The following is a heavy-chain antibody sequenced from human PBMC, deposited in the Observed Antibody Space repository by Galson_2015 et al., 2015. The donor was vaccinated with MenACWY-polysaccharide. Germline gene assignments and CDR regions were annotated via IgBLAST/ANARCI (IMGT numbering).Heavy chain of an antibody. CDR2: ISGSKNENYI. Sequence: SLRLSCAASGFTFSSYNMNWVRQAPGKGLEWISFISGSKNENYIYYADSVRGRFTVSRDNSKNSLYLQMNNLRAEDTAVYYCARDRIWDSRFGEVGEYWGQGTLVTVSS. CDR3: ARDRIWDSRFGEVGEY. V-gene: IGHV3-21*01. D-gene: IGHD3-10*01. J-gene: IGHJ4*02. CDR1: GFTFSSYN.